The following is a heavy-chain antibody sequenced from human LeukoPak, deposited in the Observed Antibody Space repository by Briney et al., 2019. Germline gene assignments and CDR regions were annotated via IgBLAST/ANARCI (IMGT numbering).Heavy chain of an antibody. J-gene: IGHJ4*02. CDR3: ARDYCGGNCFPDY. CDR1: GYTFTGYY. Sequence: ASVKVSCKASGYTFTGYYVHWVRQAPGQGLEWMGRINPNSGDTNYAQKFQGRVTMTRDTSISTAYMELSRLRSDDTAVYYCARDYCGGNCFPDYWGQGTLVTVSS. V-gene: IGHV1-2*06. CDR2: INPNSGDT. D-gene: IGHD2-21*02.